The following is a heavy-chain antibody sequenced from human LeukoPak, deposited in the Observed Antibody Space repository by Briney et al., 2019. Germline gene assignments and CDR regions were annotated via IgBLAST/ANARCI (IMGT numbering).Heavy chain of an antibody. Sequence: ASVKVSCKTSGYTFTSFDIYWVRQATGQGLEWMGWMNPNSGNTGYAQKFQARVTMTWNTSISTAYMELISLRSEDTAVYYCARGSQGASWVFDYWGQGTLVTVSS. J-gene: IGHJ4*02. V-gene: IGHV1-8*01. CDR3: ARGSQGASWVFDY. D-gene: IGHD2-2*01. CDR2: MNPNSGNT. CDR1: GYTFTSFD.